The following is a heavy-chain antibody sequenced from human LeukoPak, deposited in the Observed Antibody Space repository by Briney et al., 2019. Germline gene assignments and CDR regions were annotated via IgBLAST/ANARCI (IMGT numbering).Heavy chain of an antibody. V-gene: IGHV1-46*01. CDR2: INPSGGST. J-gene: IGHJ4*02. CDR1: GYTFTSYY. D-gene: IGHD3-22*01. CDR3: AITEGIPYYDSVR. Sequence: ASVKVSCKASGYTFTSYYMHWVRQAPGQGLEWMGIINPSGGSTSYAQKFQGRVTMTRDMSTSTVYMELSSLRSEDTAVYYCAITEGIPYYDSVRWGQGTLVTVSS.